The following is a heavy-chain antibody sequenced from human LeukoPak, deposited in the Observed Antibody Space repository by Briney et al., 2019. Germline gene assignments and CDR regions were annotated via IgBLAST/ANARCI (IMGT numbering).Heavy chain of an antibody. D-gene: IGHD6-13*01. CDR3: ATAHKYSSSWYNNYYGTDV. J-gene: IGHJ6*02. Sequence: GGSLRLSCAASGFTFSSYAMHWVRQAPGKGLEWVAVISYDGSNKYYADSVKGRFTISRDNSKNTLYLQMNSLRAEDTAVYYCATAHKYSSSWYNNYYGTDVWGQGTTVTVSS. CDR2: ISYDGSNK. CDR1: GFTFSSYA. V-gene: IGHV3-30-3*01.